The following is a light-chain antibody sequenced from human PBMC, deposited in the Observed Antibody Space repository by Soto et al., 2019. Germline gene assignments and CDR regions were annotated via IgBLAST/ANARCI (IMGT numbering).Light chain of an antibody. V-gene: IGKV3-11*01. CDR3: QHRSNWPWT. Sequence: DIVLTQSPATLSLSPGEKATISCRASPSVSSYLAWYQQKPGQAPRLLIYDASIRATGIPARFSGIGSVTHFTLTITRVELEDFAVYYCQHRSNWPWTFGQGTKVEIK. CDR2: DAS. CDR1: PSVSSY. J-gene: IGKJ1*01.